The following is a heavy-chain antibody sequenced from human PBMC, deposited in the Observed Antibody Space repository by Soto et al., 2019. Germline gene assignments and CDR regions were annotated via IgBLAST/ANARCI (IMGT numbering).Heavy chain of an antibody. Sequence: PGESLKISCAASGFTFDDYTMHWVRQAPGKGLEWVSLISWDGGSTYYADSVKGRFTISRDNSKNSLYLQMNSLRTEDTALYYCAKGISMVYATRDYSYYYGMDVWGQGTTVTVSS. CDR3: AKGISMVYATRDYSYYYGMDV. J-gene: IGHJ6*02. D-gene: IGHD2-8*01. V-gene: IGHV3-43*01. CDR1: GFTFDDYT. CDR2: ISWDGGST.